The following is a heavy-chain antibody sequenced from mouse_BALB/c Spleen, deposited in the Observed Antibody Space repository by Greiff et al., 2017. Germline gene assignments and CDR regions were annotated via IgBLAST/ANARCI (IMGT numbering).Heavy chain of an antibody. CDR2: IYPSDSYT. CDR1: GYTFTSYW. CDR3: TRSTRGNYGLGAMDY. V-gene: IGHV1-69*02. D-gene: IGHD2-1*01. Sequence: QVQLKQSGAELVRPGASVKLSCKASGYTFTSYWINWVKQRPGQGLEWIGNIYPSDSYTNYNQKFKDKATLTVDKSSSTAYMQLSSPTSEDSAVYYCTRSTRGNYGLGAMDYWGQGTSVTVSS. J-gene: IGHJ4*01.